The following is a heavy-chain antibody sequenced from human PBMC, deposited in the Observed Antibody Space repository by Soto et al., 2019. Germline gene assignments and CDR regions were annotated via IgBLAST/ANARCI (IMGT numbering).Heavy chain of an antibody. CDR2: IYYSGST. D-gene: IGHD2-21*02. CDR3: ARARIGDYLDAFDI. Sequence: SETLSLTCTVSGGSISSGGYYWSWIRQHPGKGLEWIGYIYYSGSTYYNPSLKSRVTISVDTSKNQFSLKLSCVTAADTAVYYCARARIGDYLDAFDIWGQGTMVTVSS. J-gene: IGHJ3*02. V-gene: IGHV4-31*03. CDR1: GGSISSGGYY.